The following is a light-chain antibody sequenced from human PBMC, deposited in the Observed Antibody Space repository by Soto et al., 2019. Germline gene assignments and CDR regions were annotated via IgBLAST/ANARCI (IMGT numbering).Light chain of an antibody. V-gene: IGLV2-11*01. Sequence: QYALTQPRSVSGSPGQSVTISCTGTSSDVGAYNYVSWYQHHPGKAPKVMIYDVSERPSGVPDRVSGSKSDNKASLTISGLQAEDEADYYCCSYAGSYSGVFGGGTQLTVL. CDR2: DVS. CDR3: CSYAGSYSGV. J-gene: IGLJ3*02. CDR1: SSDVGAYNY.